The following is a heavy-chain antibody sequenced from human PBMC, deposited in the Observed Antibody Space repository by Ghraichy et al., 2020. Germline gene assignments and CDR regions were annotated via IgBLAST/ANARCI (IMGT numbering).Heavy chain of an antibody. D-gene: IGHD2-2*01. V-gene: IGHV1-69*13. CDR3: ARDLLPIIVVVPVYYYGMDV. CDR2: IIPIFGTA. J-gene: IGHJ6*02. Sequence: SVKVSCKASGGTFSSYAISWVRQAPGQGLEWMGGIIPIFGTANYAQKFQRRVTITADESTSTAYMELSSLRSEDTAVYYCARDLLPIIVVVPVYYYGMDVWGQGTTVTVSS. CDR1: GGTFSSYA.